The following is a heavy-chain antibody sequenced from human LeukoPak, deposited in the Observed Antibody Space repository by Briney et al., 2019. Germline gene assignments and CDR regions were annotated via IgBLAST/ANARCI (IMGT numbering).Heavy chain of an antibody. D-gene: IGHD2-2*01. J-gene: IGHJ4*02. V-gene: IGHV1-8*01. CDR1: GDTFTSYD. CDR3: ARGKKYCSSTSCYRVDS. Sequence: GASVKVSCKASGDTFTSYDINWVRQATGQGLEWMGWINPNSGNTGYAQKFQGRVTMTRNTSISTAYMALSSLRSEDTAVYYCARGKKYCSSTSCYRVDSWGQGTLVTVSS. CDR2: INPNSGNT.